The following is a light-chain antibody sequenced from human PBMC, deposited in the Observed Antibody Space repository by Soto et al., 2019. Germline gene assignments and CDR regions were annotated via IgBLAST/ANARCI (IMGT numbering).Light chain of an antibody. J-gene: IGLJ2*01. CDR1: SSDVGGYNF. CDR2: EVT. Sequence: QSALTQPASVSGSPGQSITISCTGTSSDVGGYNFVSWYQQYPGKAPKLIICEVTDRPSGVSNRFSGSKSGSTASLTISGLQAEDEADYYCSSYTRRNTLAFGGGTKLTVL. CDR3: SSYTRRNTLA. V-gene: IGLV2-14*01.